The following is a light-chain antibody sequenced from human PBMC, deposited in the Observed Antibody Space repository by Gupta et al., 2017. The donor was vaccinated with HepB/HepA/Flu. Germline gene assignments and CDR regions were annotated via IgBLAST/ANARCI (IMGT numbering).Light chain of an antibody. J-gene: IGKJ2*01. CDR1: QSVSTAY. CDR2: SAS. V-gene: IGKV3-20*01. CDR3: QQYDGSSFT. Sequence: IVLTQSPGTLSLSPGERATLSCRASQSVSTAYLAWYQQKPGQAPRLLIHSASSRATGVPNRFSCSGSGTDFTLTINRLEPEDFAVYYCQQYDGSSFTFGQGTKLDIK.